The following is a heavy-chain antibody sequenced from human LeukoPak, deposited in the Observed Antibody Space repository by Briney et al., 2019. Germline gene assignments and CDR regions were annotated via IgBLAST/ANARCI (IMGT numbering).Heavy chain of an antibody. CDR2: IFPADSNT. Sequence: GESLKISCKGSGDSFTNYWIGWVRQMPGKGLEWMGFIFPADSNTGYSPSFQGQVTISVDTSIDTAYLQWSSLKASDTAMYYCARHLALSSPFDYWGPGTLVTVSS. CDR3: ARHLALSSPFDY. CDR1: GDSFTNYW. V-gene: IGHV5-51*01. D-gene: IGHD6-6*01. J-gene: IGHJ4*02.